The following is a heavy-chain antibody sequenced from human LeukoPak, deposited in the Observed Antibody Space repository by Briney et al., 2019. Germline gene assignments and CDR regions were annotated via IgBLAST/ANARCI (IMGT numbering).Heavy chain of an antibody. CDR1: GGSISSYY. D-gene: IGHD2-15*01. V-gene: IGHV4-59*01. Sequence: SETLSLTCTVSGGSISSYYWSWIRQPPGKGLEWIGYIYYSGSTNYNPSLKSRVTISVDTSKNQFSLRLNSVTAADTAVYYCARALEYCSGGSCYPEYFQHWGQGTLVTVSS. CDR2: IYYSGST. CDR3: ARALEYCSGGSCYPEYFQH. J-gene: IGHJ1*01.